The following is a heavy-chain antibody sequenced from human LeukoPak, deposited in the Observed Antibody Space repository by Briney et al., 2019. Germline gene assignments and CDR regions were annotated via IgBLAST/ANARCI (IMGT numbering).Heavy chain of an antibody. Sequence: GASVEVSCKASGYTFTSYDINWVRQATGQGLEWMGWMNPNSGNTGYAQKFQGRVTMTRNTSISTAYMELSSLRSEDTAVYYCARAASSSWYLFDYWGQGTLVTVSS. D-gene: IGHD6-13*01. J-gene: IGHJ4*02. CDR1: GYTFTSYD. CDR3: ARAASSSWYLFDY. V-gene: IGHV1-8*01. CDR2: MNPNSGNT.